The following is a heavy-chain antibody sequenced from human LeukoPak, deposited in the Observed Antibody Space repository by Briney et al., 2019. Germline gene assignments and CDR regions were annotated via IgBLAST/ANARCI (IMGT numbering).Heavy chain of an antibody. V-gene: IGHV3-66*02. CDR1: GFTVRRTY. CDR3: ARGLYDLWSGHFGY. D-gene: IGHD3-3*01. J-gene: IGHJ4*02. CDR2: ISNDAKT. Sequence: GGSLRLSCASSGFTVRRTYMMWVRQARRQGLKWVSVISNDAKTNYADSVKGRFTISKDNSKNTVYLQMNNLRTEDTAVYYCARGLYDLWSGHFGYWGQGTLVSVSS.